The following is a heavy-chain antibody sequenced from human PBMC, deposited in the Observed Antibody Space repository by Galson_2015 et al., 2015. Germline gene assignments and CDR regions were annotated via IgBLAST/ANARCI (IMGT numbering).Heavy chain of an antibody. CDR1: GGSISTSS. V-gene: IGHV4-59*08. CDR2: IYYTGST. J-gene: IGHJ4*02. CDR3: ARRKAPRLAPFDS. Sequence: SETLSLTCTVSGGSISTSSWSWVRQPPGKGLDFIGYIYYTGSTNYNPSLKSRVIISVDTSKNQFSLNLSSVTAADTAVYYCARRKAPRLAPFDSWGQGTLVTVSS.